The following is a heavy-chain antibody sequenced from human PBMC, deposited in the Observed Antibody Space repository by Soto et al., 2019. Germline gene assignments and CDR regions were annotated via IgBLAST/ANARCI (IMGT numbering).Heavy chain of an antibody. CDR3: ARSQGSSTSLEIYYYSYYGMEV. Sequence: QVQLVQSGAEVKKPGSSVKVSCKASGGTFSSYAISWVRQAPGQGLEWMGGIIPISGTANYAQKFPGRVTITADESTSTAYRELSSLRSEDTAVYYCARSQGSSTSLEIYYYSYYGMEVWGQGTTVTVSS. CDR2: IIPISGTA. CDR1: GGTFSSYA. J-gene: IGHJ6*02. D-gene: IGHD2-2*01. V-gene: IGHV1-69*01.